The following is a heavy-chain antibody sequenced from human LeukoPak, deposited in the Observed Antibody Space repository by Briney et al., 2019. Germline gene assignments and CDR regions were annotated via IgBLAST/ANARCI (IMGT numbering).Heavy chain of an antibody. CDR1: GFTFSSYW. CDR2: IKQDGSEK. J-gene: IGHJ4*02. Sequence: QSGGSLRLSCAASGFTFSSYWMSWVRQAPGKGLEWVANIKQDGSEKYYVDSVKGRFTISRDNAKNSLYLQMNSLRAEDTAVYYCARDLGRYCSTTSCYGLDYWGQGTLVTVSS. V-gene: IGHV3-7*01. D-gene: IGHD2-2*01. CDR3: ARDLGRYCSTTSCYGLDY.